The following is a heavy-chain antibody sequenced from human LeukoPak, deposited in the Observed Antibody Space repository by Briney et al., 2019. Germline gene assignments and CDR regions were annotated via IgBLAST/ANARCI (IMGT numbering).Heavy chain of an antibody. CDR1: GGTFSSYA. CDR2: IIPIFGTA. CDR3: ARSPGWATMVRGVIRPPFFDY. Sequence: SVKVSCKASGGTFSSYAISWVRQAPGQGLEWMGGIIPIFGTANYAQKFQGRVRITADESTSTAYMELRRLRYEERAVYYCARSPGWATMVRGVIRPPFFDYWGQGTLVTVSS. J-gene: IGHJ4*02. D-gene: IGHD3-10*01. V-gene: IGHV1-69*13.